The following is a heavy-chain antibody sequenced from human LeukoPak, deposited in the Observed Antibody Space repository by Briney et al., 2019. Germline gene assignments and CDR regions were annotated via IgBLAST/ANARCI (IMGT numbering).Heavy chain of an antibody. CDR3: ARSKSPMDSLDY. J-gene: IGHJ4*02. D-gene: IGHD3-10*01. CDR2: ISWDGGST. V-gene: IGHV3-43D*03. Sequence: GGSLRLSCAASGFTFDDYAMHWVRQAPGKGLEWVSLISWDGGSTYYADSVKGRFTISRDNAKNSLYLQMNSLRAEDTALYYCARSKSPMDSLDYWGQGTLVTVSS. CDR1: GFTFDDYA.